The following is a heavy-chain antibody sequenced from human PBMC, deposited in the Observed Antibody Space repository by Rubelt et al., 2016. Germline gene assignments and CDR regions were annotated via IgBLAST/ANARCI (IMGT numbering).Heavy chain of an antibody. CDR3: AGTKGYYGSYGMDV. D-gene: IGHD2-15*01. CDR2: IYHSGST. J-gene: IGHJ6*02. Sequence: QLQLQESGSGLVKPSQTLSLTCAVSGGSISSGGYSWSWIRQPPGKGLEWIGYIYHSGSTYYNPSLKSRVTISVDRSKNQFSLKLSSVTAADTAVYYCAGTKGYYGSYGMDVWGQGTTVTVSS. CDR1: GGSISSGGYS. V-gene: IGHV4-30-2*01.